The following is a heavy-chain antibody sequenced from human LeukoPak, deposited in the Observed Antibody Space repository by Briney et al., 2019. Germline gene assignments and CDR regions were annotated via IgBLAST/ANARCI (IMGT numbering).Heavy chain of an antibody. CDR2: TYYRSKWYN. Sequence: DXXXXXSAXWNWIRQSPXRXLEWLGRTYYRSKWYNDYAVSVKSRITINPDTSKNKFSLQLNSVTPEDTAVXXXXRXXGXLDYWGXGXLVTVSS. CDR3: XRXXGXLDY. V-gene: IGHV6-1*01. J-gene: IGHJ4*02. CDR1: DXXXXXSAX.